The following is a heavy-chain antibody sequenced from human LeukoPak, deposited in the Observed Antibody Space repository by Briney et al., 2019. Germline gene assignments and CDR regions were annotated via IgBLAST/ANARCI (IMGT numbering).Heavy chain of an antibody. CDR1: GFTFSNAW. V-gene: IGHV3-15*01. J-gene: IGHJ5*02. CDR3: AKDHRNDFWSGFHP. CDR2: IKSKTDGGTT. Sequence: PGGSLRLSCAASGFTFSNAWMSWVRQAPGKGLEWVGRIKSKTDGGTTDYAAPVKGRFTISRDNSKNTLYLQMNSLRAEDTAVYYCAKDHRNDFWSGFHPWGQGTLVTVSS. D-gene: IGHD3-3*01.